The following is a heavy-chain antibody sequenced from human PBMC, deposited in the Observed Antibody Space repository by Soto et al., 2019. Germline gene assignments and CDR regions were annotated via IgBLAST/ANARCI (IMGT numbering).Heavy chain of an antibody. Sequence: VQLQESGPGLVKPSETMSLTCTVSGGSISNKYWGWIRQPAGKGLEWIGRMYSSGVTNYSPALKRQVTRTGYMSKNQFSLKLSSVTDTDAYVYYCARALDSSGWYGDGACDIWGQGTLVTVSS. V-gene: IGHV4-4*07. CDR1: GGSISNKY. J-gene: IGHJ3*02. CDR3: ARALDSSGWYGDGACDI. D-gene: IGHD6-19*01. CDR2: MYSSGVT.